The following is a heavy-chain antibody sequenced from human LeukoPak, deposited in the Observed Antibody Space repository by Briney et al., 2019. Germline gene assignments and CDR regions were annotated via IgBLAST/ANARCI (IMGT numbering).Heavy chain of an antibody. J-gene: IGHJ4*02. CDR1: GFTFSSYW. D-gene: IGHD6-19*01. V-gene: IGHV3-74*01. CDR3: ARGYSSGWYTFDY. CDR2: INSDGSST. Sequence: HPGGSLRLSCAASGFTFSSYWMHWVRQAPGKGLVWVSRINSDGSSTNYADSVKGRFTISRDNAKNTLYLQMNSLRAEDTAVYYCARGYSSGWYTFDYWGQGTLVTVSS.